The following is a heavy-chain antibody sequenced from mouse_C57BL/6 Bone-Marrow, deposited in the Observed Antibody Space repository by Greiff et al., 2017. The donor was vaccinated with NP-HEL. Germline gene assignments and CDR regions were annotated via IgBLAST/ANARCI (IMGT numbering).Heavy chain of an antibody. V-gene: IGHV5-17*01. Sequence: EVKVEESGGGLVKPGGSLKLSCAASGFTFSDYGMHWVRQAPEKGLEWVAYISSGSSTIYYADTVKGRFTISRDNAKNTLFLQMTSLRSEDTAMYYCARPVYYSNFAYWGQGTLVTVSA. CDR3: ARPVYYSNFAY. J-gene: IGHJ3*01. D-gene: IGHD2-5*01. CDR2: ISSGSSTI. CDR1: GFTFSDYG.